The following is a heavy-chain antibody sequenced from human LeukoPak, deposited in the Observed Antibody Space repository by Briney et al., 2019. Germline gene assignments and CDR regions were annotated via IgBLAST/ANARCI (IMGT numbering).Heavy chain of an antibody. Sequence: ASVKVSCKASGFTFTSSAVQWVRQARGQRLEWIGWIVAGSGNTNYAQKFQERVTITRDMSTSTAYMELSSLRSEDTAVYYCAADLAARLSYGMDVWGQGTTVTVSS. J-gene: IGHJ6*02. CDR3: AADLAARLSYGMDV. CDR1: GFTFTSSA. D-gene: IGHD6-6*01. CDR2: IVAGSGNT. V-gene: IGHV1-58*01.